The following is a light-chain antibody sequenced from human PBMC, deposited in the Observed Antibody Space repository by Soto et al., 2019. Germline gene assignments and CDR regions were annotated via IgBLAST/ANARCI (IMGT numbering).Light chain of an antibody. Sequence: IGFTQSPCTLSLSPGERATLSCRASQSVSSSYLAWYQQKPGQAPRLLIYGASSRATGIPDRFSGSGSGTDFTLTINRLEPEDFAVYYCQQYGSSLITFGQGTRLEI. J-gene: IGKJ5*01. CDR3: QQYGSSLIT. CDR2: GAS. CDR1: QSVSSSY. V-gene: IGKV3-20*01.